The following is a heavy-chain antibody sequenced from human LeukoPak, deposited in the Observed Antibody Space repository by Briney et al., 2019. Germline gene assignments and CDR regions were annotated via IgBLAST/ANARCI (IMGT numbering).Heavy chain of an antibody. D-gene: IGHD3-16*01. J-gene: IGHJ5*02. V-gene: IGHV3-66*01. CDR2: LYSGGNT. CDR1: GFTFSSYA. Sequence: PGGSLRLSCAASGFTFSSYAMSWVRQAPGKGLEWVSVLYSGGNTYYADSVKGRFTISRDNSKNILYLQMDSLRAEDTAVYYCTGDSSGGVALGPWGQGTLVTVSS. CDR3: TGDSSGGVALGP.